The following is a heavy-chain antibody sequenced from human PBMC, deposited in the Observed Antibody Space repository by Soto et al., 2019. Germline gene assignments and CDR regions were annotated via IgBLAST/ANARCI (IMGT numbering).Heavy chain of an antibody. D-gene: IGHD2-15*01. Sequence: QVQLQESGPGVVKPSQTLSLTCTVSGGSISSGDYYWSWIRQPPGKGLEWIGYIYYSGSTYYKPSLKSRITKLVNTSKNQSSLKLSSVTAADMAVYYCASVYCSGGSCYWGGDWFDPWGQGTLVTVSS. J-gene: IGHJ5*02. CDR2: IYYSGST. CDR1: GGSISSGDYY. V-gene: IGHV4-30-4*01. CDR3: ASVYCSGGSCYWGGDWFDP.